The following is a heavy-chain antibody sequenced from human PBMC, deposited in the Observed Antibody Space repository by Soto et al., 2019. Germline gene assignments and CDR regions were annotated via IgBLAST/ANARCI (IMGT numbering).Heavy chain of an antibody. J-gene: IGHJ6*02. D-gene: IGHD4-4*01. CDR1: GDTFSRHN. V-gene: IGHV1-69*08. CDR3: ARDTTTFPYYFGMDV. CDR2: IIPTLGKP. Sequence: QVQLVQSGAEVKNPGSSVKVSCKASGDTFSRHNINWVRQAPGQGLEWMGRIIPTLGKPNYAQKFQGRVTISADMSSTTSYRDLHSLRSDDTAVYYCARDTTTFPYYFGMDVWGQGTRVTVSS.